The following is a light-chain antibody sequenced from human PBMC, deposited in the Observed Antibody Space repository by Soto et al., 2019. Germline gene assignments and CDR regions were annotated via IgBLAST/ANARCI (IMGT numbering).Light chain of an antibody. V-gene: IGLV2-14*01. CDR1: SSDVGVYNY. CDR2: DVS. CDR3: SSYTRSSTYV. J-gene: IGLJ1*01. Sequence: QSALTQPASVSGSPGQSITISCTGTSSDVGVYNYVSWYRQHPGRAPKLMIYDVSNRPSGDSNRFSGSKSGNTASLTISGLQAEDEADYYCSSYTRSSTYVFGTGTKLTVL.